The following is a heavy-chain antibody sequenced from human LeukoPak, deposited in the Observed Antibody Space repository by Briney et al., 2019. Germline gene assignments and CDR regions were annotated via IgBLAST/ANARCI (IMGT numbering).Heavy chain of an antibody. CDR2: VSSSSSTI. V-gene: IGHV3-48*04. CDR3: ARDRDYYDSSGYYQYYFDY. J-gene: IGHJ4*02. D-gene: IGHD3-22*01. CDR1: GFTFSSYS. Sequence: GGSLRLSCAASGFTFSSYSMNWVRQAPGRGLEWVSYVSSSSSTIYYADSVKGRFTISRDNAKNSLYLQMNSLRAEDTAVYYCARDRDYYDSSGYYQYYFDYWGQGTLVTVSS.